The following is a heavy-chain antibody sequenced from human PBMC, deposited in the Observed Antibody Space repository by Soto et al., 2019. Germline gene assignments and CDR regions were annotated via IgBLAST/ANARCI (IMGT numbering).Heavy chain of an antibody. V-gene: IGHV3-23*01. CDR3: AKDHLAAMAHFDS. D-gene: IGHD2-2*01. Sequence: PGGSLRLSCAASGFSFSSYTMSWVRQAPGKTLEWVSTISGSGSATYYADSVKGRFTISRDNSQNTLYLQLNSLRAEDTAVYYCAKDHLAAMAHFDSWGQGTLVTVSS. CDR1: GFSFSSYT. J-gene: IGHJ4*02. CDR2: ISGSGSAT.